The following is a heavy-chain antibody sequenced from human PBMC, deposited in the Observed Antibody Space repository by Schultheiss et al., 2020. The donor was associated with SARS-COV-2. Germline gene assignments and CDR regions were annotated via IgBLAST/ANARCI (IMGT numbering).Heavy chain of an antibody. CDR3: ARADAFDI. V-gene: IGHV3-23*01. CDR2: ISGSGGST. Sequence: GESLKISCAASGFTFSSYGMHWVRQAPGKGLEWVSAISGSGGSTYYADSVKGRFTISRDNSKNTLYLQMNSLRAEDTAVYYCARADAFDIWGQGTMVTVSS. J-gene: IGHJ3*02. CDR1: GFTFSSYG.